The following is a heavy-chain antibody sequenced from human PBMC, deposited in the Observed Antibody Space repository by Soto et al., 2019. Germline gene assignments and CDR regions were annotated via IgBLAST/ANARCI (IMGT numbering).Heavy chain of an antibody. D-gene: IGHD2-8*02. CDR1: GFTFSTYG. CDR2: IWYDGTNE. Sequence: GGSLRLSCEASGFTFSTYGMHWVRQAPGKGLEWVAVIWYDGTNEYYADSVKGRFTISRDNSKNTLYLEMNSLRAEDTAVYHCARKPRANLVDHWGQGTLVTVSS. CDR3: ARKPRANLVDH. V-gene: IGHV3-33*01. J-gene: IGHJ4*02.